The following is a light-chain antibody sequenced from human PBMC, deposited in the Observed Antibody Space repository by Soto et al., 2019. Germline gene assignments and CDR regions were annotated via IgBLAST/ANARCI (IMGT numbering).Light chain of an antibody. CDR2: GAS. V-gene: IGKV3-20*01. Sequence: EIVLTQSPGTLSLSPGERATLSCRASQSVSSSYLAWYQQKPGQAPRLLIYGASSRATGIPDRFSGSGSGTDFTLTISRLESEDGEVYYCQQYGSSPLFTFGPGTKVDIK. CDR3: QQYGSSPLFT. J-gene: IGKJ3*01. CDR1: QSVSSSY.